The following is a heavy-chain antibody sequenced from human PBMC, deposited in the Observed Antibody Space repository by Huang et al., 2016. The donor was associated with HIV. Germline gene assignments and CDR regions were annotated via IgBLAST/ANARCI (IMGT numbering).Heavy chain of an antibody. D-gene: IGHD3-22*01. Sequence: EVQLVESGGGLVQPGGSLRLSCAPSGFTFSGFAMNWVRQAPCKGLELISHMSRDGDTMYYADSVKCRFTISRDNYKNSLYLQMNSLRAEDTAVYYCAREKYYYDTSGYSEYHMDHWGQGTLVTVSS. J-gene: IGHJ4*02. CDR1: GFTFSGFA. CDR3: AREKYYYDTSGYSEYHMDH. V-gene: IGHV3-48*01. CDR2: MSRDGDTM.